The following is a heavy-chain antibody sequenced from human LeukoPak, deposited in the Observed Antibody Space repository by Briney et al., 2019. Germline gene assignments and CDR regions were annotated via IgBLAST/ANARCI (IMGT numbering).Heavy chain of an antibody. CDR3: ARVGIAAAETFDY. CDR1: GGSISSGGYY. CDR2: IYYSGST. Sequence: SETLSLTCTASGGSISSGGYYWSWIRQHPGKGLEWIGYIYYSGSTYYNPSLKSRVTISVDTSKNQFSLKLSSVTAADTAVYYCARVGIAAAETFDYWGQGTLVTVSS. J-gene: IGHJ4*02. V-gene: IGHV4-31*03. D-gene: IGHD6-13*01.